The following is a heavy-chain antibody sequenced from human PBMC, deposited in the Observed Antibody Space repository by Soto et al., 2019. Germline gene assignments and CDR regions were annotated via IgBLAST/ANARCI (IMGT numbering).Heavy chain of an antibody. D-gene: IGHD2-8*01. Sequence: PSETLSLTCTVSGASISSYDWNWSWIRQPPGKRPEWIGYTYYSGRLNYNPSLKSRVTISVDTSKNQFSLEMTSVTAADPAVYYCARLTKKEVYAFEIWGPGTMVTVSS. CDR3: ARLTKKEVYAFEI. CDR2: TYYSGRL. J-gene: IGHJ3*02. V-gene: IGHV4-59*12. CDR1: GASISSYD.